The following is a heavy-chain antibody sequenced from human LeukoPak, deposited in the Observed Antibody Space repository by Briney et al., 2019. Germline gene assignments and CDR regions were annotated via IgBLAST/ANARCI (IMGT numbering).Heavy chain of an antibody. V-gene: IGHV3-30-3*01. CDR3: AREGSCGPFDY. Sequence: PGGSLRLSCAASGFTFSSYAMHWVRQAPGKGLEWVAVISYDGSNKYYADSVKGRFTISRDNSKNTLYLRMNSLRAEDTAVYYCAREGSCGPFDYWGQGTLVTVSS. D-gene: IGHD6-13*01. CDR2: ISYDGSNK. J-gene: IGHJ4*02. CDR1: GFTFSSYA.